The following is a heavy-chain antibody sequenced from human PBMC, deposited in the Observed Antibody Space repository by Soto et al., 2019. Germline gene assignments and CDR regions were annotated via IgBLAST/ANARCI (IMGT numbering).Heavy chain of an antibody. V-gene: IGHV4-39*01. J-gene: IGHJ6*02. Sequence: QLQLQQSGPGLVKPSETLSLTCTVSGGSISSSSYYWVWIRQPPGKGLEWIGSIYYSGSTYYIPFLKSRVTISVYTSKNRFSLKLSAVTAADTAVDYCASQQRVHYCYGMDVGGHGTTVTVSS. CDR1: GGSISSSSYY. D-gene: IGHD6-13*01. CDR3: ASQQRVHYCYGMDV. CDR2: IYYSGST.